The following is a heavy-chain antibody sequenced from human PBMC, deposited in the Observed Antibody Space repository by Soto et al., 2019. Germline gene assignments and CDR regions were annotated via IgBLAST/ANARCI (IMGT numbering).Heavy chain of an antibody. CDR1: GFTFSSYT. Sequence: EVQLLESGGGLVQPGGSLRLSCAASGFTFSSYTMSWVRQGPGKGLEWVSGISSSGGSTVYAASVKGRFTIARDNFKTTLYLQMHSLIAEDTAVYYCAKGGGDYWGQGTPVTVSS. J-gene: IGHJ4*02. CDR3: AKGGGDY. D-gene: IGHD3-10*01. CDR2: ISSSGGST. V-gene: IGHV3-23*01.